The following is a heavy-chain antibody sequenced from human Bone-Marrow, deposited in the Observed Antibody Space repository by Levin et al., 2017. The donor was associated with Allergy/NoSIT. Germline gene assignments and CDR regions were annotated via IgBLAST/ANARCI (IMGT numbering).Heavy chain of an antibody. CDR2: LSWSGQTT. J-gene: IGHJ2*01. V-gene: IGHV3-23*01. Sequence: PGESLKISCAASGFTFSNYALNWVRQAPGKGLEWVSSLSWSGQTTYYRDSVEGRFTCSRDNSKNTVYLQMNALRGEDTADYYCAKGLREYSDYWSFDLWGRGTLVTVSS. D-gene: IGHD3-3*01. CDR3: AKGLREYSDYWSFDL. CDR1: GFTFSNYA.